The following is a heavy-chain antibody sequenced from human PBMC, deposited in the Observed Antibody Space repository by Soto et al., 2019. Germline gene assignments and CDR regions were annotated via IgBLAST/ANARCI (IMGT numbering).Heavy chain of an antibody. CDR2: IWSDGSNK. V-gene: IGHV3-33*01. CDR3: GRDDPGGKLDY. J-gene: IGHJ4*02. D-gene: IGHD1-26*01. CDR1: AFTFSSYG. Sequence: GRSLRLSCASSAFTFSSYGMHWVRQPPGRRLEWLAVIWSDGSNKYYADSVKGRFTISRNNSKNPLHLQMNSLRAQDTAVYYGGRDDPGGKLDYWGKGNRVTVSS.